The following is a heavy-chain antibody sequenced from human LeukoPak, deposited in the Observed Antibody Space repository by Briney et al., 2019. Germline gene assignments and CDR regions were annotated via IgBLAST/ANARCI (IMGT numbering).Heavy chain of an antibody. CDR2: IKQDGSEK. Sequence: GGSLRLSCAASGFTFSSSWMSWVRQAPGKGLEWVANIKQDGSEKYYVDSVKGRLTISRDNAKNSLSLQMNSLRAEDTAVYYCTRDLWQNWGQGTLVTVSS. J-gene: IGHJ4*02. CDR1: GFTFSSSW. D-gene: IGHD2/OR15-2a*01. CDR3: TRDLWQN. V-gene: IGHV3-7*01.